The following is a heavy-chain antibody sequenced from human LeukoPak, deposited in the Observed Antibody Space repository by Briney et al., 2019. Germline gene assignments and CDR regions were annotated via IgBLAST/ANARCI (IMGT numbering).Heavy chain of an antibody. CDR2: ISSSSSTI. D-gene: IGHD4-17*01. Sequence: GGSLRLSCAASGFTFSSYSMNWVRQAPGKGLEWVSYISSSSSTIYYADSVKGRFTISRDNAKNSLYLQMNSLRAEDTAVYYCASRTVTQTLDYWGQGTLVTVSS. CDR1: GFTFSSYS. V-gene: IGHV3-48*04. J-gene: IGHJ4*02. CDR3: ASRTVTQTLDY.